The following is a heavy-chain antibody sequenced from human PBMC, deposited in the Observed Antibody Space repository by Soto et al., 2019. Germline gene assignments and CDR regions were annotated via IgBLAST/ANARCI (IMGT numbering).Heavy chain of an antibody. CDR3: TRMVVPTTFFHS. CDR2: INPNNGDT. CDR1: GDTLTGSY. D-gene: IGHD3-22*01. J-gene: IGHJ4*02. Sequence: QVQLAQSGPEVKKPGASVKVSCKASGDTLTGSYLHWVRQAPGQGLEWLGWINPNNGDTNYAQKFRGWVTMTRDASNNTVCMELTRLTSADTAVYYCTRMVVPTTFFHSWGQGTLVTVSS. V-gene: IGHV1-2*04.